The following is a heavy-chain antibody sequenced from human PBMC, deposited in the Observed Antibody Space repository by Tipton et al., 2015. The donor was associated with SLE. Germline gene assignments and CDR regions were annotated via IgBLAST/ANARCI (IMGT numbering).Heavy chain of an antibody. CDR2: IFNTGST. CDR3: ARESGITVPRGYFYYMDV. CDR1: GDSISSHY. D-gene: IGHD5-12*01. Sequence: TLSLTCTVSGDSISSHYWSWFRQPPGKGLEWIGYIFNTGSTNYNPSLKSRVSVSVDTSKNQFSLKLDSVAAADTAVYYCARESGITVPRGYFYYMDVWGKGTTVTVS. J-gene: IGHJ6*03. V-gene: IGHV4-59*11.